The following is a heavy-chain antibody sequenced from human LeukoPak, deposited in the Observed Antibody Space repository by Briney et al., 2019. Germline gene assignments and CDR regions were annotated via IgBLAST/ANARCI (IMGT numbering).Heavy chain of an antibody. CDR1: GYSFANYW. D-gene: IGHD3-22*01. CDR3: AGRLRHYYDSSGYSTPYYFDY. V-gene: IGHV5-51*01. CDR2: IYPSDSQT. Sequence: LGESLKIPCKGSGYSFANYWIGWVRPMPGKGLEWMGIIYPSDSQTRYSPSFQGQVTISVDKSISTAFLQWSSLQASDTAIYYCAGRLRHYYDSSGYSTPYYFDYWGQGTLVTVSS. J-gene: IGHJ4*02.